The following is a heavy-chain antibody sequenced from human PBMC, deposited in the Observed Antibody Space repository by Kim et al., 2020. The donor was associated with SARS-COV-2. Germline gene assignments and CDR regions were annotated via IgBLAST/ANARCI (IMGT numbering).Heavy chain of an antibody. Sequence: GGSLRLSCAASGFTFSSYAMHWVRQAPGKGLEYVSAISSNGGSTYYANSVKGRFTISRDNSKNTLYLQMGSLRAEDMAVYYCARDGQYYDFWSGYPYYYYGMDVWGQGTTVTVSS. CDR3: ARDGQYYDFWSGYPYYYYGMDV. CDR1: GFTFSSYA. J-gene: IGHJ6*02. CDR2: ISSNGGST. D-gene: IGHD3-3*01. V-gene: IGHV3-64*01.